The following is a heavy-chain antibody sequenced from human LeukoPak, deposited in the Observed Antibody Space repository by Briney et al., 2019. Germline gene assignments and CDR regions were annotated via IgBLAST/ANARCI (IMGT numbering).Heavy chain of an antibody. V-gene: IGHV3-23*01. CDR2: ISGSGDST. D-gene: IGHD2-2*01. CDR1: GFTFSSFV. Sequence: GGSLRLSCAASGFTFSSFVMNWVRQAPGKGLDWVSTISGSGDSTYYADSVKGRFTMSRDNSKNTLHLQMNSLRAEDTAVYYCAKGGAGYCSSTSCLYYFDSWGQGTLVTVSS. CDR3: AKGGAGYCSSTSCLYYFDS. J-gene: IGHJ4*02.